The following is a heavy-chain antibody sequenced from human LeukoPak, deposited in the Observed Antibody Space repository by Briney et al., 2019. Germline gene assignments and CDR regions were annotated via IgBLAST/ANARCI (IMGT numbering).Heavy chain of an antibody. CDR3: ARVLTTVTIIY. D-gene: IGHD4-17*01. CDR1: GYTFTDYY. V-gene: IGHV1-8*02. J-gene: IGHJ4*02. Sequence: ASVKVSCKASGYTFTDYYMHWVRQATGQGLEWMGWMNPNSGNTGYAQKFQGRVTMTRNTSISIAYMELSSLRSEDTAVYYCARVLTTVTIIYWGQGTLVTVSS. CDR2: MNPNSGNT.